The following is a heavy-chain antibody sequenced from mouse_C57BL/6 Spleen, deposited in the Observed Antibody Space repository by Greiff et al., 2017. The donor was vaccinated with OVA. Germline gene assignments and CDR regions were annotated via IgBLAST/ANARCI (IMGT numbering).Heavy chain of an antibody. CDR3: AKRPGSYEDY. J-gene: IGHJ2*01. V-gene: IGHV1-64*01. Sequence: QVQLQQPGAELVKPGASVKLSCKASGYTFTSYWMHWVKQRPGQGLEWIGMIHPNSGSTNYNEKFKSKTTLTVDKSSSTAYMQLSSLTSEDSAVYYCAKRPGSYEDYWGQGTTLTVSS. D-gene: IGHD1-1*02. CDR2: IHPNSGST. CDR1: GYTFTSYW.